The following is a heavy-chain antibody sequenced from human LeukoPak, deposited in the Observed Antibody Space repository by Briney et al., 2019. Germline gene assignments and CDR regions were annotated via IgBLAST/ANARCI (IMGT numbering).Heavy chain of an antibody. V-gene: IGHV3-53*01. Sequence: GRSLRLSCAVSVFILTGNYMIWVRLAPGKGLEWVSTIYSGGTTFYTDSVRGRFTISRDNSKNTLCLQMNSLRAEDAAIYYCARVLYYYASVSYNYYMDVWGKGTTVTISS. CDR2: IYSGGTT. D-gene: IGHD3-10*01. CDR1: VFILTGNY. CDR3: ARVLYYYASVSYNYYMDV. J-gene: IGHJ6*03.